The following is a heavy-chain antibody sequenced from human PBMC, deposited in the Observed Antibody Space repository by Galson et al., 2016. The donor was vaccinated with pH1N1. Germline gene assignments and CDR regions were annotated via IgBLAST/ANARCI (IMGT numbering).Heavy chain of an antibody. D-gene: IGHD5-24*01. Sequence: SLRLSCAASGFTFSSYEMHWVRQAPGRGLEWISYIRSRGSTIYYADSVKGRLTMSRDNAKNSLYLQMISLRAEDTAGYYCARESNRDRRHNAFDMWGQGTMVTVSS. V-gene: IGHV3-48*03. J-gene: IGHJ3*02. CDR3: ARESNRDRRHNAFDM. CDR1: GFTFSSYE. CDR2: IRSRGSTI.